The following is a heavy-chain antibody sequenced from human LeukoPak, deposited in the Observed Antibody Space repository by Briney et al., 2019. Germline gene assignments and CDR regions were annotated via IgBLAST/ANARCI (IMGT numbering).Heavy chain of an antibody. D-gene: IGHD4-17*01. J-gene: IGHJ5*02. Sequence: SETLSLTCAVYGGSFSGYYWSWIRQPPGKGLEWIGEINHSGSTNYNPSLKSRVTISVDTSKNQFSLKLSSVTAADTAVYYCARDPGLDDYGDYNWFDPWGQGTLVTVSS. CDR3: ARDPGLDDYGDYNWFDP. CDR1: GGSFSGYY. CDR2: INHSGST. V-gene: IGHV4-34*01.